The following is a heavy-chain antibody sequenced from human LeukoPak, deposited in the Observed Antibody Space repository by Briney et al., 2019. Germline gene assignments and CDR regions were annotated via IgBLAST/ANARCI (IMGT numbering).Heavy chain of an antibody. CDR2: IYHSGST. Sequence: PSETLSLTCTVSGGSISSGGYYWSWIRQPPGKGLEWIGYIYHSGSTYYNPSLKSRVTISVDRSKNQSSLKLSSVTAADTAVYYCARVHYHSITGTTTKKTPPPGAFDIWGQGTMVTVSS. V-gene: IGHV4-30-2*01. CDR1: GGSISSGGYY. J-gene: IGHJ3*02. D-gene: IGHD1-20*01. CDR3: ARVHYHSITGTTTKKTPPPGAFDI.